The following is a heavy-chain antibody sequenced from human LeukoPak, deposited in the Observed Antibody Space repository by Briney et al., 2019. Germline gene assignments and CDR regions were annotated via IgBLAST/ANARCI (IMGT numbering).Heavy chain of an antibody. CDR1: GFTVSSNY. Sequence: GGSLRLSCAASGFTVSSNYMSWVRQAPGKGLEWVSVIYSGGSTYYADSVKGRFTISRDNSKNTLYLQMNSLRAEDTAVYYCARAVGGYYYDSSGYYLSWFYFGYWGQGTLVTVSS. J-gene: IGHJ4*02. D-gene: IGHD3-22*01. V-gene: IGHV3-66*01. CDR2: IYSGGST. CDR3: ARAVGGYYYDSSGYYLSWFYFGY.